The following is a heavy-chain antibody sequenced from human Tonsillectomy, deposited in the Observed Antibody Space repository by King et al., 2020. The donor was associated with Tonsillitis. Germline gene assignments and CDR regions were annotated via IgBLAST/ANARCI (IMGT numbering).Heavy chain of an antibody. V-gene: IGHV5-51*01. CDR3: ARLYKRDYTGRGLFGP. CDR1: GYTFTHYW. D-gene: IGHD1-1*01. CDR2: IYPGDSDT. J-gene: IGHJ5*02. Sequence: QLVQSGAELKKPGDSLKISCKASGYTFTHYWIGWVRQMPGKGLEWMGIIYPGDSDTRYSPSFQGQVTISADESLTTTSLQWSSLKASDTAIYYCARLYKRDYTGRGLFGPWGQGTLVTVSS.